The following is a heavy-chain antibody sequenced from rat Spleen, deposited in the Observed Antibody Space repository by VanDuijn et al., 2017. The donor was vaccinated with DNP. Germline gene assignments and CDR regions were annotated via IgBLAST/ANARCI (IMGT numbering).Heavy chain of an antibody. Sequence: QVQLQPSGAELAKPGSSVKISCRASGYIFTSYYVSWIKQTTGQGLEYIGYISTGSGGSNSNEKFKGKATLTEDKSSSTAYMQLSSLTPVDTAVYYCARRSGYGNWFAYWGHGTLVTVSS. CDR2: ISTGSGGS. CDR1: GYIFTSYY. V-gene: IGHV1-43*01. CDR3: ARRSGYGNWFAY. D-gene: IGHD4-3*01. J-gene: IGHJ3*01.